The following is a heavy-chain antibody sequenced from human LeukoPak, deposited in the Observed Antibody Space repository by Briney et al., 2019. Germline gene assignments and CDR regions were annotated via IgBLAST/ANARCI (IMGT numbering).Heavy chain of an antibody. CDR1: GGSISSSSYY. D-gene: IGHD4-17*01. CDR3: ARQGLYGDHDY. V-gene: IGHV4-39*01. CDR2: IYYSGST. J-gene: IGHJ4*02. Sequence: PSETLSLTCTVSGGSISSSSYYWGWIRQPPGKGLEWIGSIYYSGSTYYNPSLKSRVTISVDTSKNQFSLKLSSVTAADTAMYYCARQGLYGDHDYWGQGTLVTASS.